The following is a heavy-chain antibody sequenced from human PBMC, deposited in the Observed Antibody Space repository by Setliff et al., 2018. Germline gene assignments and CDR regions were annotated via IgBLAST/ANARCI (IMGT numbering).Heavy chain of an antibody. CDR2: INTGNANT. CDR3: ARETYDILTGYTYWYFDL. D-gene: IGHD3-9*01. V-gene: IGHV1-3*04. J-gene: IGHJ2*01. CDR1: GYTFTNYA. Sequence: GASVKVSCKASGYTFTNYAIHWVRQAPGQRPEWMGWINTGNANTKYSQKFQGRVTITRDASASTVFMELSTLRSEDTAVYYCARETYDILTGYTYWYFDLWGRGTLVTVS.